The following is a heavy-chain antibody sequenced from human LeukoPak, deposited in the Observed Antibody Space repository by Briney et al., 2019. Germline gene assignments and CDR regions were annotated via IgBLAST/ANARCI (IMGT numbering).Heavy chain of an antibody. CDR3: ARGVGAYYMDV. Sequence: SETLSLTCTVSGGSISSGSYYWSWIRQPAGKGLEWIGHIYTSGSTNYNPSLKSRVTISADTSKNQFSLKLSSVTAADTAVYYCARGVGAYYMDVWGKGTTVTISS. V-gene: IGHV4-61*09. CDR1: GGSISSGSYY. CDR2: IYTSGST. D-gene: IGHD1-26*01. J-gene: IGHJ6*03.